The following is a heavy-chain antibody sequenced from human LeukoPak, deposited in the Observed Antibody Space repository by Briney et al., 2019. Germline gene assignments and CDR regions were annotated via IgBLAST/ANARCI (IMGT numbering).Heavy chain of an antibody. Sequence: GGPLRLSCAASGFTFSSYEMNWVRQAPGKGLEWVSYISSSGSTISYADSVKGRFTISRDNAKNSLYLQMNSLRAEDTAVYYCARERPEIDYWGQGTLVTVSS. CDR2: ISSSGSTI. CDR1: GFTFSSYE. V-gene: IGHV3-48*03. J-gene: IGHJ4*02. CDR3: ARERPEIDY.